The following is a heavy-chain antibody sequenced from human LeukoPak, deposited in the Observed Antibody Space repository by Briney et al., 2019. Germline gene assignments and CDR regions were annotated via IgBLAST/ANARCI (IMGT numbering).Heavy chain of an antibody. CDR3: ARSRYAKYYFDY. J-gene: IGHJ4*02. CDR1: GGSFSGYY. V-gene: IGHV4-34*01. D-gene: IGHD1-1*01. CDR2: INHSGST. Sequence: SGTLSLTCAVYGGSFSGYYWSWIRQPPGKGLEWIGEINHSGSTNYNPSLKSRVTISVDTSKNQFSLKLSSVTAADTAVYYCARSRYAKYYFDYWGQGTLVTVSS.